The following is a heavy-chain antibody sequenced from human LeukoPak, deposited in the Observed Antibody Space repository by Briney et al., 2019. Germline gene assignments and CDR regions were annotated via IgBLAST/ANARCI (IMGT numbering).Heavy chain of an antibody. CDR2: ISSSSSYI. CDR3: AELGITMIGGV. J-gene: IGHJ6*04. D-gene: IGHD3-10*02. V-gene: IGHV3-21*01. CDR1: GFPFSAYE. Sequence: GGSLRLSCAASGFPFSAYEMNWVRQTPGKGLEWVSSISSSSSYIYYADSVKGRFSISRDNAKNSLYLQMNSLRAEDTAVYYCAELGITMIGGVWGKGTTVTISS.